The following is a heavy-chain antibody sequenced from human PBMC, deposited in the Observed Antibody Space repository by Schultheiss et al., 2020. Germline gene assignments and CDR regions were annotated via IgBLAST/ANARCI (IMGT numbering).Heavy chain of an antibody. CDR2: ISYDGSNK. CDR3: ARDTYYYDSSGYLFDI. Sequence: GGSLRLSCAASGFTFSSYAMHWVRQAPGKGLEWVAVISYDGSNKYYADSVKGRFTISRDNSKNTLYLQMNSLRAEDTAVYYCARDTYYYDSSGYLFDIWGHGTMVTVSS. J-gene: IGHJ3*02. V-gene: IGHV3-30-3*01. D-gene: IGHD3-22*01. CDR1: GFTFSSYA.